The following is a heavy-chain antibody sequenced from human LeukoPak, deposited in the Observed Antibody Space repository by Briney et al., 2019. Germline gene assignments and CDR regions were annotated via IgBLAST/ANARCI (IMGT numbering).Heavy chain of an antibody. V-gene: IGHV3-7*04. J-gene: IGHJ6*02. D-gene: IGHD6-13*01. Sequence: GGSLRLSCVASGFTFSSYWMNWVHQAPGKGLEWVANIKEDGSEKYYVDSVKGRFTISRDNAKNSVYLQTNSLRAEDTAVYYCARGTRYSSSWYVYYYGMDVWGQGTTVTVSS. CDR2: IKEDGSEK. CDR1: GFTFSSYW. CDR3: ARGTRYSSSWYVYYYGMDV.